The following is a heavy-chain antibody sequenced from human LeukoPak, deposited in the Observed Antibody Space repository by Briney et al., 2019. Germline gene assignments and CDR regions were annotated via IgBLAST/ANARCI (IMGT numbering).Heavy chain of an antibody. V-gene: IGHV4-59*12. CDR1: GGSISSYY. J-gene: IGHJ4*02. CDR3: ARGGAARPDY. CDR2: IYYSGST. D-gene: IGHD6-6*01. Sequence: PSETLSLTCTVSGGSISSYYWSWIRQPPGKGLEWVGYIYYSGSTNYNPSLKSRVTISVDRSKNHFSLRLSSVTAADTAVYYCARGGAARPDYWGQGTLVTVSS.